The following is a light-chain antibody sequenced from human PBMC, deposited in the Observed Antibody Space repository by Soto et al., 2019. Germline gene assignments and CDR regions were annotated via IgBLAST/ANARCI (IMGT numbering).Light chain of an antibody. V-gene: IGLV2-14*01. J-gene: IGLJ2*01. CDR3: ISYTRSNTLYVV. CDR1: SSDVGGYNY. Sequence: QSALTRPASVSGSPGQSITISCTGTSSDVGGYNYVSWYQQHPGKAPKLMIYDVSNRPSGVSNRFSGSKSGNTASLTISGLQAEDEADYYCISYTRSNTLYVVFGGGTKLTVL. CDR2: DVS.